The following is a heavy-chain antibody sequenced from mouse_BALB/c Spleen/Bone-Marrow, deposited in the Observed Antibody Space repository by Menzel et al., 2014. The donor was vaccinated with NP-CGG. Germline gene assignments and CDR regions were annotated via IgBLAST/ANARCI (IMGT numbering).Heavy chain of an antibody. Sequence: EVQLQQSGPELVKPGASVKMSCKASGYTFTSYVMHWVKQKPGQGLEWIGYINPYNDGTKYNEKFKGRATLTSDKSSSTAYMELSSLTSEDSAVYYCARRGYDEGYYAMDYWGQGTSVTVSS. V-gene: IGHV1-14*01. CDR2: INPYNDGT. CDR3: ARRGYDEGYYAMDY. J-gene: IGHJ4*01. CDR1: GYTFTSYV. D-gene: IGHD2-14*01.